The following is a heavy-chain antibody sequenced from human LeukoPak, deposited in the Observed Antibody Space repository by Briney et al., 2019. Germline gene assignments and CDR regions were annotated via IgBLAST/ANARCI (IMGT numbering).Heavy chain of an antibody. J-gene: IGHJ4*02. CDR3: AKDSGYGEGDFDY. Sequence: GGSLRLSCAASGFTLDDYTMHWVRQAPGKGLEWVSLISWDGGSTYYADSVKGRFTISRDNSKNSLYLQMNSLRTEDTALYYCAKDSGYGEGDFDYWGQGTLVTVSS. V-gene: IGHV3-43*01. D-gene: IGHD5-12*01. CDR2: ISWDGGST. CDR1: GFTLDDYT.